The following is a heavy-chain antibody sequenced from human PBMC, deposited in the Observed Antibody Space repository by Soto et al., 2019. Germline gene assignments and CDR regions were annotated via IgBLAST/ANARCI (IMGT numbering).Heavy chain of an antibody. V-gene: IGHV1-46*01. CDR2: INPSGGST. D-gene: IGHD1-26*01. CDR3: ARDQAGATARRRVSFDY. CDR1: GYTFTSYY. Sequence: QVQLVQSGAEVKKPGASVKVSCKASGYTFTSYYMHWVRQAPGQGLEWMGIINPSGGSTSYAQKFQGRVTMTRDTSTSTVYMELSSLRSEDTAVYYCARDQAGATARRRVSFDYWGQGTLVTVSS. J-gene: IGHJ4*02.